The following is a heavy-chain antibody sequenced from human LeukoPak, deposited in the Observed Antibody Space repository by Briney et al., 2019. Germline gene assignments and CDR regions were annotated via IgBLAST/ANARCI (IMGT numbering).Heavy chain of an antibody. CDR1: GGSISSYY. CDR3: AGRTYYYGSGNLYYYYGMDV. J-gene: IGHJ6*02. CDR2: IYYSGST. Sequence: PSETLSLTCTVSGGSISSYYWSWIRQPPGKGLEWIGYIYYSGSTNYNPSLKSRVTISVDTSKNQFSLKLSSVTAADTAVYYCAGRTYYYGSGNLYYYYGMDVWGQGTTVTVSS. V-gene: IGHV4-59*08. D-gene: IGHD3-10*01.